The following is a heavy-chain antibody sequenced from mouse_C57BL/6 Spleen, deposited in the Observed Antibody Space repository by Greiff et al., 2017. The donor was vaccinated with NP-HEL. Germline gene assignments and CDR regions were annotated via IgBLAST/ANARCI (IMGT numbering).Heavy chain of an antibody. CDR3: ARGDYYGSSYELDY. CDR2: ISNGGGST. Sequence: EVHLVESGGGLVQPGGSLKLSCAASGFTFSDYYMYWVRQTPEKRLEWVAYISNGGGSTYYLDTVKGRFTISRDNAKNTLYLQMSRLKSEDTAMYYCARGDYYGSSYELDYWGQGTTLTVSS. D-gene: IGHD1-1*01. CDR1: GFTFSDYY. V-gene: IGHV5-12*01. J-gene: IGHJ2*01.